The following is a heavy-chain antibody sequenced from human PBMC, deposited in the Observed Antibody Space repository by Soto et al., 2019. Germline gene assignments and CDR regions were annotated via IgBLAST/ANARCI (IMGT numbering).Heavy chain of an antibody. CDR3: AILLVWFGELLGPVDY. D-gene: IGHD3-10*01. CDR1: GFTFSSYS. J-gene: IGHJ4*02. Sequence: VGSLRLSCAASGFTFSSYSMNWVRQAPGKGLEWVSSISSRSSYIHYADSVKGRFTISRDNAKSSLYLQMNSLRAEDTAVYYCAILLVWFGELLGPVDYWGQGTLVTVSS. CDR2: ISSRSSYI. V-gene: IGHV3-21*06.